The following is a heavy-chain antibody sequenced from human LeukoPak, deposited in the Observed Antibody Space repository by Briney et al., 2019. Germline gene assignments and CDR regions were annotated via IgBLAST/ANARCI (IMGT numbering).Heavy chain of an antibody. CDR1: GFTFSSYS. CDR3: AKRWTGTTIGQQDY. J-gene: IGHJ4*02. CDR2: ISGSGGST. V-gene: IGHV3-23*01. D-gene: IGHD1-1*01. Sequence: GGSLRLSCAASGFTFSSYSMNWVRQAPGKGLEWVSAISGSGGSTYYADSVKGRFTISRDNSKNTLYLQMNSLRAEDTAVYYCAKRWTGTTIGQQDYWGQGTLVTVSS.